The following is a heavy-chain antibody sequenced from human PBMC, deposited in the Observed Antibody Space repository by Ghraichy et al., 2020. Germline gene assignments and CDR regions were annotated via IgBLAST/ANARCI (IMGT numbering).Heavy chain of an antibody. Sequence: GESLNISCKGSGYSFTSYWIGWVRQMPGKGLEWMGNIYPGDSDTRYSPSFQGQVTISADKSISTAYLQWSSLKASDTAMYYCASSTGSRWYGDLDAFDIWGQKTMVTVSS. J-gene: IGHJ3*02. CDR2: IYPGDSDT. CDR1: GYSFTSYW. CDR3: ASSTGSRWYGDLDAFDI. V-gene: IGHV5-51*01. D-gene: IGHD6-13*01.